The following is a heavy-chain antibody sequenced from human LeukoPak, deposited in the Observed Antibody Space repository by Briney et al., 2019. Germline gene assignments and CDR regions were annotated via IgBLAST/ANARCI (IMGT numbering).Heavy chain of an antibody. CDR2: IIPIFGTA. Sequence: SVKVSCKASGGTFSSYAISWVRQAPGQGLEWMGGIIPIFGTANYAQKFQGRVTITADESTSTAYMELSSLRSEDTAVYCCARDAHTSLVVPAAMIGYYGMDVWGKGTTVTVSS. J-gene: IGHJ6*04. CDR3: ARDAHTSLVVPAAMIGYYGMDV. D-gene: IGHD2-2*01. V-gene: IGHV1-69*13. CDR1: GGTFSSYA.